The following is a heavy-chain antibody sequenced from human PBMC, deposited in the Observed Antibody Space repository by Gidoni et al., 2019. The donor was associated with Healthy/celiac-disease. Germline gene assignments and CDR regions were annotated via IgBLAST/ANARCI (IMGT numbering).Heavy chain of an antibody. Sequence: EVQLVESGGGLVMPGGSLRLSCAASGFTFSSYSMNWVRQAPGKGLEWVSSISSSSSYIYYADSVKGRFTISRDNAKNSLYLQMNSLRAEDTAVYYCARDPWLGAAAGTDYGMDVWGQGTTVTVSS. J-gene: IGHJ6*02. CDR3: ARDPWLGAAAGTDYGMDV. V-gene: IGHV3-21*01. CDR1: GFTFSSYS. CDR2: ISSSSSYI. D-gene: IGHD6-13*01.